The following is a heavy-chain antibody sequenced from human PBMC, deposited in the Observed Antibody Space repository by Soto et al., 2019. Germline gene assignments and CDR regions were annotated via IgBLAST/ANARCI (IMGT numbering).Heavy chain of an antibody. Sequence: SSETLSLTCTVSGGSISSYYWSWIRQPPGKGLEWIGYIYYSGSTNYNPSLKSRVTISVDTSKNQFSLKLSSVTAADTAVYYCARRYASCFDYWGQGTRVTVSS. D-gene: IGHD2-2*01. CDR3: ARRYASCFDY. CDR2: IYYSGST. J-gene: IGHJ4*02. CDR1: GGSISSYY. V-gene: IGHV4-59*08.